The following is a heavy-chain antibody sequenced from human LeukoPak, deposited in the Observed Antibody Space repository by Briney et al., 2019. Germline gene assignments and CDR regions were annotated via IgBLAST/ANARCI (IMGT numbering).Heavy chain of an antibody. CDR3: ARTARVFDY. Sequence: SETLSFTCTVTGGSTSIYYWTWIRQPPGKGLECIGYTSYSGSTDYSPSLKSRVTISLDTSKNQFSLRLTSVTAADTAVYYCARTARVFDYWGPGILVTVSS. V-gene: IGHV4-59*01. D-gene: IGHD2-21*02. J-gene: IGHJ4*02. CDR2: TSYSGST. CDR1: GGSTSIYY.